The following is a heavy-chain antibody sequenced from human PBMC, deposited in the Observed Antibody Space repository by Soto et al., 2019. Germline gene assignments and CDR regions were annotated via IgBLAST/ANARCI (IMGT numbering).Heavy chain of an antibody. CDR3: AREPSDYDILTGFDY. CDR1: GYTFTSYG. V-gene: IGHV1-18*01. Sequence: ASVKVSCKASGYTFTSYGISWVRQAPGQGLEWMGWISAYNGNTNYAQKLQGRVTMTTDTSTSTAYMELRSLRSDDTAVYYCAREPSDYDILTGFDYWGQGTLVTVPQ. CDR2: ISAYNGNT. D-gene: IGHD3-9*01. J-gene: IGHJ4*02.